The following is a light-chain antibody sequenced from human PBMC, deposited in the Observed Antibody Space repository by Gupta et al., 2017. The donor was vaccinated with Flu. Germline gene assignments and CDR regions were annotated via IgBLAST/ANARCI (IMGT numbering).Light chain of an antibody. CDR3: QNFGGSPPVT. CDR1: QSVTSSY. J-gene: IGKJ4*01. V-gene: IGKV3-20*01. CDR2: AAS. Sequence: EIVLTQSPGTLSLSPGERATLSCRASQSVTSSYLAWYQQKPGQAPRLLIYAASRRATGIPDRFSGSGSGTDFTLTISRLEPEDFAVYYCQNFGGSPPVTFGGGTKVEIK.